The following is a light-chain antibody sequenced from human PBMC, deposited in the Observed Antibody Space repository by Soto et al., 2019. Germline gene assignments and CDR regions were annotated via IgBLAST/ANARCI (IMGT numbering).Light chain of an antibody. CDR3: QYFGSSPPYT. V-gene: IGKV3-20*01. Sequence: IVLTQSPGTLSLSPGERATLSCRASQSVSSSYLAWYQQKPGQAPRLLIYDASSRATGIPARFSGSGSGTDFTLTISGLEPEDFAVYYCQYFGSSPPYTFGQGTKLPIQ. CDR1: QSVSSSY. J-gene: IGKJ2*01. CDR2: DAS.